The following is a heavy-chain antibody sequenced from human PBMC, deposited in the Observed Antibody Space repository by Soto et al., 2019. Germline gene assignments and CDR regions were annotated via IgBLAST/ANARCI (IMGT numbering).Heavy chain of an antibody. CDR3: GRDIVVVPAAHYGMDV. J-gene: IGHJ6*02. V-gene: IGHV1-46*01. Sequence: ASVKVPCKASGYTFTSYYMHWVRQAPGQGLEWMGIVNPSGGSTSYAQKFQGRVTMTRDTSTSTVYMELGSLRSEDTAVYYCGRDIVVVPAAHYGMDVWGQGTTVTVSS. CDR2: VNPSGGST. D-gene: IGHD2-2*01. CDR1: GYTFTSYY.